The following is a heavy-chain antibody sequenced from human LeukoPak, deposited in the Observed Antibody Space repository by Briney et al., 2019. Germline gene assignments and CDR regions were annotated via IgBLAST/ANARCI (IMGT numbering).Heavy chain of an antibody. D-gene: IGHD2-2*01. CDR2: IYYSGST. CDR3: ARSDIVVVPAAIPRASDI. Sequence: SETLSLTCTVSGGSISSSSYYWGWIRQPPGKGLEWIGSIYYSGSTYYNPSLKSRVTISVDTSKNQFSLKLSSVTAADTAVYYCARSDIVVVPAAIPRASDIWGQGTMVTVSS. V-gene: IGHV4-39*01. J-gene: IGHJ3*02. CDR1: GGSISSSSYY.